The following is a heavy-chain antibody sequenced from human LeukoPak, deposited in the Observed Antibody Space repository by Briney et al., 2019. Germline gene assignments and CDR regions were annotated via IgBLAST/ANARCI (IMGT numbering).Heavy chain of an antibody. V-gene: IGHV4-59*11. D-gene: IGHD3-3*01. J-gene: IGHJ6*03. CDR2: IYYSGST. CDR1: GGSISSHY. CDR3: ARDHGRYYDFWSGYYPGYMDV. Sequence: SETLSLTCTVSGGSISSHYWSWVRQPPGKGLEWIGYIYYSGSTNYNPSLKSRVTISVETSTNKSSLKLSSVTAADTAVYYCARDHGRYYDFWSGYYPGYMDVWGKGTTVTVSS.